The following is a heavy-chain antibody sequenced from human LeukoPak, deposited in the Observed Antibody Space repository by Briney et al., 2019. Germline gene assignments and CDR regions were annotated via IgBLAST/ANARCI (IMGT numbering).Heavy chain of an antibody. Sequence: PGGSLRLSCAASGFTFDDYAMHWVRQAPGKGLEWVSGINSNSASIGYADSVKGRFTVSRDNAKNSLYLQMNSLRAEDMALYYCVKGGGDRIWTWLDPWGQGTLVTVSS. CDR3: VKGGGDRIWTWLDP. CDR1: GFTFDDYA. V-gene: IGHV3-9*03. D-gene: IGHD3/OR15-3a*01. CDR2: INSNSASI. J-gene: IGHJ5*02.